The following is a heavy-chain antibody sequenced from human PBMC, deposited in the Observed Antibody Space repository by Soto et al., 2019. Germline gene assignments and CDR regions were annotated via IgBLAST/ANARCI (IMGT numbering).Heavy chain of an antibody. CDR2: FDPEDGET. CDR3: ATAPKAAAGPDFDF. V-gene: IGHV1-24*01. CDR1: GYTLTELS. J-gene: IGHJ4*02. Sequence: GASVKVSCKVSGYTLTELSMHWVRQAPGKGLEWMGGFDPEDGETIYAQKFQGRVTMTEDTSTDTAYMELNSLRSEDTAVYYCATAPKAAAGPDFDFWGQGTLVTVSA. D-gene: IGHD6-25*01.